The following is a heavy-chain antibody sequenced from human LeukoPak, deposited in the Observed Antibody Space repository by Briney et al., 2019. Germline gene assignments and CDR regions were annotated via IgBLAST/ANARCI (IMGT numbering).Heavy chain of an antibody. CDR1: GYTFTSYG. CDR2: ISAYNGNS. J-gene: IGHJ5*02. CDR3: ARTGRGYCSSTSCHQFWFDP. D-gene: IGHD2-2*01. V-gene: IGHV1-18*01. Sequence: ASVKVSCKASGYTFTSYGISWVRQAPGQGLEWMGWISAYNGNSNYAQKLQGRVTMTTDTSTSTAYMELRSLRSDDTAVYYCARTGRGYCSSTSCHQFWFDPWGQGTLVTVSS.